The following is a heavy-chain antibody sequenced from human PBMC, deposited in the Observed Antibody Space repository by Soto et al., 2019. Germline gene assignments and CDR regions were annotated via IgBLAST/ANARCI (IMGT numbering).Heavy chain of an antibody. V-gene: IGHV4-34*09. CDR1: GGSFSGYY. Sequence: PSETLSLTCAVYGGSFSGYYWSWIRQPPGKGLEWIGEINHSGSTYYNPSLKSRVTISVDTSKNQFSLKLSSVTAADTAVYYCARVCGGDCHYGMDVWGQGTTVTVSS. D-gene: IGHD2-21*02. CDR2: INHSGST. J-gene: IGHJ6*02. CDR3: ARVCGGDCHYGMDV.